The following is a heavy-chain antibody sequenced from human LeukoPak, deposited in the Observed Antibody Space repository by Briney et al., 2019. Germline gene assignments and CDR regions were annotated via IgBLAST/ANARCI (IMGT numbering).Heavy chain of an antibody. Sequence: GASVKVSCKASGGTFSSYAISWVRQAPGQGLEWMGGIIPIFGTANYAQKFQGRVTITADESTSTAYMELSSLRSEDTAVYYCAKDPGSFKRWLHHRYFDYWGQGTPVTVSS. V-gene: IGHV1-69*13. J-gene: IGHJ4*02. CDR3: AKDPGSFKRWLHHRYFDY. D-gene: IGHD5-24*01. CDR2: IIPIFGTA. CDR1: GGTFSSYA.